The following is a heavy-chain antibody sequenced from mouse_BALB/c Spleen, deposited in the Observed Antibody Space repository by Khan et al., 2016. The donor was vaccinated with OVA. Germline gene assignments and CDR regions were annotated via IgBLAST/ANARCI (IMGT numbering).Heavy chain of an antibody. J-gene: IGHJ4*01. V-gene: IGHV2-6-4*01. CDR1: GFSLSRYN. CDR3: TRAYYRYDGYYAMDY. Sequence: VQGVESGPGLVAPSQSLSITCTVSGFSLSRYNVHWVRQPPGKGLEWLGMIWGGGGTDYTSALKSRLSISKDDSKRQVFLKMNSLQTDDTAMYYGTRAYYRYDGYYAMDYWGQGTSVTVSS. D-gene: IGHD2-14*01. CDR2: IWGGGGT.